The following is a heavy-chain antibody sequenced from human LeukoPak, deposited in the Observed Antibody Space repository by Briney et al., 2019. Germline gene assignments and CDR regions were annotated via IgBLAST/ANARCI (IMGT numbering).Heavy chain of an antibody. CDR2: ISGSGGSA. J-gene: IGHJ4*02. V-gene: IGHV3-23*01. CDR1: GFTFSSYA. D-gene: IGHD3-22*01. CDR3: AKNRYYDSSGQSPFDY. Sequence: GGSLRLSCAASGFTFSSYAMSWVRQAPGKGLEWVSAISGSGGSAYYADSVKGRFTISRDKSKNTLYLQMNSLRAEDTAVYYCAKNRYYDSSGQSPFDYWGQGTLVTVSS.